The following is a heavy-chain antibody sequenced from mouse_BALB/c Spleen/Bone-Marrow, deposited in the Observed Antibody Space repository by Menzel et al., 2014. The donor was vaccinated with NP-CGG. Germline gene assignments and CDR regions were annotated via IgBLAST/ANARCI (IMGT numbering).Heavy chain of an antibody. CDR2: INPSNGGT. J-gene: IGHJ1*01. CDR1: GYTFSSYY. V-gene: IGHV1S81*02. CDR3: TRSNYGYWYFDV. Sequence: VQLQQSGAELVKPGASVKLSCKASGYTFSSYYMYWVKQRPGQGLEWIGEINPSNGGTKFNEKFKSKATLTVDKSSSTAYMQLNSLTSEDSAVYYCTRSNYGYWYFDVRGAGTTVTVSS. D-gene: IGHD1-1*01.